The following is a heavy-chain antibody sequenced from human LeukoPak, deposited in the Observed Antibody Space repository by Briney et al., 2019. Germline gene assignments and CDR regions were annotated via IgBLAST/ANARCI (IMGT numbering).Heavy chain of an antibody. CDR1: GYTFTGYY. CDR2: INPNSGGT. Sequence: ASVKVSCKASGYTFTGYYMHWVRQAPGQGLEWMEWINPNSGGTNYAQKFQGRVTMTRDTSISTAYMELSRLRSDDTAVYYCARVGDSSSWYASDYWGQGTLVTVPS. J-gene: IGHJ4*02. V-gene: IGHV1-2*02. CDR3: ARVGDSSSWYASDY. D-gene: IGHD6-13*01.